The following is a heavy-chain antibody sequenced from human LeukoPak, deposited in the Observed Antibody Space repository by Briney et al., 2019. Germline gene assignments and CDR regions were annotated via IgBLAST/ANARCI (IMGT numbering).Heavy chain of an antibody. CDR1: GYSLSSGYY. CDR3: ARRVTAFDI. J-gene: IGHJ3*02. Sequence: SETLALTCTVSGYSLSSGYYLGWVRPPPGEGLEWIGSIYSSGSTYYNPSLRSRVTISVDTSKNQFSLKLNSVTAADTAVYYCARRVTAFDIWGQGTMVTVSS. V-gene: IGHV4-38-2*02. D-gene: IGHD3-16*02. CDR2: IYSSGST.